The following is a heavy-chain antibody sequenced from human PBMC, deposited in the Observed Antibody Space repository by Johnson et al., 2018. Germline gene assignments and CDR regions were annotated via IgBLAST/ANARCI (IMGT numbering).Heavy chain of an antibody. CDR2: ISYDGSNK. Sequence: VQLVETGGGVVQPGRSLRLSCAASGFTFSSYGMHWVRQAPGKGLEWVAVISYDGSNKYYADSVKGRFTISRDNSKNTPYLQMNRLRAEDTAVYYCASEMGIIRANYYYYGMDVWGQGTTVTVSS. CDR1: GFTFSSYG. CDR3: ASEMGIIRANYYYYGMDV. V-gene: IGHV3-30*03. D-gene: IGHD3-3*01. J-gene: IGHJ6*02.